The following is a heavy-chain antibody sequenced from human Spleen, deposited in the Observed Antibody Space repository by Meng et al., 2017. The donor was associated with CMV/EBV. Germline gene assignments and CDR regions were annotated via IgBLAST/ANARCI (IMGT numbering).Heavy chain of an antibody. J-gene: IGHJ4*02. CDR3: AGYPQTYPYSSSS. V-gene: IGHV3-21*04. CDR2: ISSSSSYI. D-gene: IGHD6-13*01. CDR1: GFTFSSYS. Sequence: GGSLRLSCAASGFTFSSYSMNWVRQAPGKGLEWVSSISSSSSYIYYADSVKGRFTISRDNSKNTLHLQMNSLRAEDTAMYYCAGYPQTYPYSSSSWGQGTLVTVSS.